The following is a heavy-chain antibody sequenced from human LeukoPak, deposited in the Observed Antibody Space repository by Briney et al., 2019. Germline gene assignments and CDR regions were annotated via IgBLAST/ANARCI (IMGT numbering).Heavy chain of an antibody. Sequence: GGSLRLSCAASGFTFSSYGMSWVRQAPGKGLEWVAFIRYDGSNKYYADSVKGGFTISRDDSKNTLYLQMKNLRAEDTAVYYCAKDGAWLRFDDWGQGILVTVSS. CDR1: GFTFSSYG. J-gene: IGHJ4*02. CDR3: AKDGAWLRFDD. CDR2: IRYDGSNK. D-gene: IGHD5-12*01. V-gene: IGHV3-30*02.